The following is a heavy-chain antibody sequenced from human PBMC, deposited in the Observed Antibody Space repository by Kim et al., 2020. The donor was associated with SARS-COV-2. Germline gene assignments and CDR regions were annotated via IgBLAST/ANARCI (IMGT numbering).Heavy chain of an antibody. V-gene: IGHV3-30*02. Sequence: KGRFTISRDNSTNTLYLQMNSLRAEDTAVYYCAKGQNYYGSGSYYNVPDYWGQGTLVTVSS. CDR3: AKGQNYYGSGSYYNVPDY. J-gene: IGHJ4*02. D-gene: IGHD3-10*01.